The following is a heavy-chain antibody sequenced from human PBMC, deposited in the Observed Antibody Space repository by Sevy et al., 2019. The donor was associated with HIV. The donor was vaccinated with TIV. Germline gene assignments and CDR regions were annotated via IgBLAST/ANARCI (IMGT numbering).Heavy chain of an antibody. CDR1: GFTFSRYT. V-gene: IGHV3-30-3*01. CDR3: ARDRGWYYYGSGSPEEYYRMDV. Sequence: GESLKISCAASGFTFSRYTMHWVRQAPGKGLEWVAVISFDGGNKYYADSVKGRFTISRDNSKNTLYLQMNSLRAEDTAVYYCARDRGWYYYGSGSPEEYYRMDVWGQGTTVTVSS. J-gene: IGHJ6*02. CDR2: ISFDGGNK. D-gene: IGHD3-10*01.